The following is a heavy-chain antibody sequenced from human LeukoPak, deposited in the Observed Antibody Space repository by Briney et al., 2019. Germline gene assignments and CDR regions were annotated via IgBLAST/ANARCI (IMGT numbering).Heavy chain of an antibody. CDR1: GGTFSSYA. D-gene: IGHD3-3*01. CDR3: ARDSEVITIFGVVISPCFGY. J-gene: IGHJ4*02. V-gene: IGHV1-69*13. Sequence: SVKVSCKASGGTFSSYAISWVRQAPGQGLEWMGGIIPIFGTANYAQKFQGRVTITADESTSTAYMELSSLRSEDTAVYYCARDSEVITIFGVVISPCFGYWGQGTLVTVSS. CDR2: IIPIFGTA.